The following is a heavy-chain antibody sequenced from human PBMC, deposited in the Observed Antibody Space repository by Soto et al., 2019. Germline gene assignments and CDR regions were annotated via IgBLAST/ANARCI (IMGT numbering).Heavy chain of an antibody. J-gene: IGHJ4*02. CDR2: IYYSGST. V-gene: IGHV4-59*01. D-gene: IGHD1-20*01. CDR1: GGSISSYY. Sequence: QVQLQESGPGLVKPSETLSLTCTVSGGSISSYYWSWIRQPPGKGLEWIGYIYYSGSTNYNPSLERRVTISVDTSKNQFALKRRSVTAADTAVYYCARRYGRNFDYWGQGTLVTVSS. CDR3: ARRYGRNFDY.